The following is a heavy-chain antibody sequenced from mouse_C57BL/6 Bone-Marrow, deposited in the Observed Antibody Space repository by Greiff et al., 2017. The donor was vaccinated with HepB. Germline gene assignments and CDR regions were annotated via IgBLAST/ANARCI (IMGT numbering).Heavy chain of an antibody. Sequence: VQLQQSGPELVKPGDSVKISCKASGYSFTGYFMNWVMQSHGKSLEWIGRINPYNGDTFYNQKFKGKATLTVDKSYSTAHMSLRSLTSEDSAVYYGARGPYYDYGLFAYWGQGTLVTVSA. CDR1: GYSFTGYF. V-gene: IGHV1-20*01. J-gene: IGHJ3*01. D-gene: IGHD2-4*01. CDR3: ARGPYYDYGLFAY. CDR2: INPYNGDT.